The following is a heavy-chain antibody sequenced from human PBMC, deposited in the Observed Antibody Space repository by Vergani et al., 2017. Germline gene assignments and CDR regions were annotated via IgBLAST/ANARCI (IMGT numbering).Heavy chain of an antibody. CDR2: ISYDGSNK. J-gene: IGHJ6*03. CDR3: ARDKIECQWLRLGYYFYYMDV. CDR1: GFTFSSYA. Sequence: QVQLVESGGGVVQPGRSLRLSCAASGFTFSSYAMHWVRQAPGKGLEWVAVISYDGSNKYYADSVKGRFTISRDNSKNTLYLQMNSLRAEDTAVYYCARDKIECQWLRLGYYFYYMDVWGKGTTVTVSS. V-gene: IGHV3-30-3*01. D-gene: IGHD5-12*01.